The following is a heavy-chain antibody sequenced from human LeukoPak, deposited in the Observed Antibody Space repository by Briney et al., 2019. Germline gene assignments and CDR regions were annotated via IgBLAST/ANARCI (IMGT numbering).Heavy chain of an antibody. Sequence: GASVKVSCKASGYTFTSYDINWVRQATGQGLEWMGWMNPNSGNTGYAQKFQGRVTMTRDTSISTAYMELSRLGSDDTAVYYCARGRSGTLDYWGQGTLVTVSS. D-gene: IGHD6-19*01. J-gene: IGHJ4*02. CDR2: MNPNSGNT. CDR1: GYTFTSYD. V-gene: IGHV1-8*01. CDR3: ARGRSGTLDY.